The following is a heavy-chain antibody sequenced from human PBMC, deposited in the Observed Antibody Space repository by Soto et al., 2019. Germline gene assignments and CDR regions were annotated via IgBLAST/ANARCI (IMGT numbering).Heavy chain of an antibody. Sequence: GGSLRLSCAAPGFTFSSYGMHWVRQAPGKGLEWVTGILYDGSDKYYADSVKGRFTISRENSKNTLYLQMNSLRTEDSAVYYCAKAGGGFGDFVHHWGQGTPVTVSS. V-gene: IGHV3-30*18. CDR3: AKAGGGFGDFVHH. CDR1: GFTFSSYG. D-gene: IGHD3-10*01. J-gene: IGHJ4*02. CDR2: ILYDGSDK.